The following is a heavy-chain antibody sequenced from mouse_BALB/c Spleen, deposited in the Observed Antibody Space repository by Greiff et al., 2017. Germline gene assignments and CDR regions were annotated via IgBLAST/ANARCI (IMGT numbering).Heavy chain of an antibody. CDR1: GYTFSSYW. Sequence: QVQLQQSGAELMKPGASVKISCKATGYTFSSYWIEWVKQRPGHGLEWIGEILPGSGSTNYNEKFKGKATFTADTSSNTAYMQLSSLTSEDSAVYCCASFGNYGGFAYWGQGTLVTVSA. D-gene: IGHD2-1*01. CDR2: ILPGSGST. CDR3: ASFGNYGGFAY. J-gene: IGHJ3*01. V-gene: IGHV1-9*01.